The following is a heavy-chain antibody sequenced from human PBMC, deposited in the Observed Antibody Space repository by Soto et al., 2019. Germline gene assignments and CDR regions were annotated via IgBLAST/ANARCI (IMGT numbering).Heavy chain of an antibody. J-gene: IGHJ4*02. CDR1: GFTFSSYD. CDR3: ARSGSGLEIDY. Sequence: GGSLRLSCAASGFTFSSYDMHWVRQATGKGLEWVSAIGTAGDTYYPGSVKGRFTISRENAKNSLYLQMNSLRAGDTAVYYCARSGSGLEIDYWGQGTLVTVSS. D-gene: IGHD6-19*01. CDR2: IGTAGDT. V-gene: IGHV3-13*01.